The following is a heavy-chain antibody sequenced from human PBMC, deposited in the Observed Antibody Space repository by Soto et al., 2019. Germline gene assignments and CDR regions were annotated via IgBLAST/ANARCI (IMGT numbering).Heavy chain of an antibody. D-gene: IGHD3-16*02. V-gene: IGHV4-31*03. CDR3: ARRAGELSSSYALYFDY. Sequence: QVQLQESGPGLVKPSQTLSLTCTVSGGSISSGGYYWSWIRQHPGKGLEWIGYIYYSGSIYYNPSLIRRVTMSVDTSKNHFSPKLSSVTAADTAVYYCARRAGELSSSYALYFDYWGQGTLVTVSS. CDR1: GGSISSGGYY. J-gene: IGHJ4*02. CDR2: IYYSGSI.